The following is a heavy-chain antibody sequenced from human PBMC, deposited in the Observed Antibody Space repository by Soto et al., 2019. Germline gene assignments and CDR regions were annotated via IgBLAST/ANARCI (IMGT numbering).Heavy chain of an antibody. CDR2: IKQDGSEK. CDR1: GFTFSSYW. CDR3: AREGWSGEFAYYYYYGMDV. V-gene: IGHV3-7*04. J-gene: IGHJ6*02. Sequence: GGSLRLSCAASGFTFSSYWMSWVRQAPGKGLEWVANIKQDGSEKYYVDSVKGRFTISRDNAKNSLYLQMNSLRAEDTAVYYCAREGWSGEFAYYYYYGMDVWGQGTTVTVSS. D-gene: IGHD3-10*01.